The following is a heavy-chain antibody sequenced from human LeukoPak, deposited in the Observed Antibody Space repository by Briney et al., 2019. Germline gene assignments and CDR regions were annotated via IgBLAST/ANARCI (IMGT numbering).Heavy chain of an antibody. CDR3: AAAVAGLYFDY. J-gene: IGHJ4*02. Sequence: ASVKVSCKASGYTFTGYYMHWVRQAPGQGLEWMGWINPNSGGTSYAQKFQGRVTMTRDTSISTAYMELSRLRSDDTAVYYCAAAVAGLYFDYWGQGTLVTVSS. D-gene: IGHD6-19*01. CDR2: INPNSGGT. CDR1: GYTFTGYY. V-gene: IGHV1-2*02.